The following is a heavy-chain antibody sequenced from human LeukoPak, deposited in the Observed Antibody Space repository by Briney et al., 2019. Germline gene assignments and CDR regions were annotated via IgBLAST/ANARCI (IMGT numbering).Heavy chain of an antibody. D-gene: IGHD3-22*01. Sequence: GASVKVSCKASGYAFTSYGISWVRQAPGQGLEWMGWISAYNGNTNYAQKLQGRVTMTTDTSTSTAYMELRSLRSDDTAVYYCATGAYDSSGYYPFDYWGQGTLVTVSS. V-gene: IGHV1-18*01. CDR3: ATGAYDSSGYYPFDY. CDR1: GYAFTSYG. CDR2: ISAYNGNT. J-gene: IGHJ4*02.